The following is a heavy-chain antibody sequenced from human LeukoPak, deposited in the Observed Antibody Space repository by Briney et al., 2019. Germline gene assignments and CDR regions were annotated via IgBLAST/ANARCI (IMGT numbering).Heavy chain of an antibody. D-gene: IGHD6-19*01. CDR2: ISYDGSNK. Sequence: GGSLRLSCAASGFTFSSFTMHWVRQAPGKGLEWVAVISYDGSNKYYADSVKGRFTISRDNSKNTLYLQMNSLRAEDTAVYCCARDQVSQLGIAVAGPSDYWGQGTLVTVSS. CDR3: ARDQVSQLGIAVAGPSDY. V-gene: IGHV3-30-3*01. J-gene: IGHJ4*02. CDR1: GFTFSSFT.